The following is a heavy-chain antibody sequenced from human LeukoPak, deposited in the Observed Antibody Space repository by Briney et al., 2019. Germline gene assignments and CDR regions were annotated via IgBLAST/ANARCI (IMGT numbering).Heavy chain of an antibody. CDR1: GFTFSHYG. CDR3: ARDLGQYYDTSDNWFDP. V-gene: IGHV3-23*01. D-gene: IGHD3-22*01. Sequence: GGSLRLSCAASGFTFSHYGMTWVRQAPGKGLEWVSAISGSGGSTYYAGSVKGRFTISRDNAKNTLNLQMNSLRAEDTAVYYCARDLGQYYDTSDNWFDPWGQGTLVTVSS. J-gene: IGHJ5*02. CDR2: ISGSGGST.